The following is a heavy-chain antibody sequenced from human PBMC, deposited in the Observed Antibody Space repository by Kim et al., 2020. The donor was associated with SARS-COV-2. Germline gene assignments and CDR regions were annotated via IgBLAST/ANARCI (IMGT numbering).Heavy chain of an antibody. CDR2: IIPIFGTA. D-gene: IGHD3-22*01. CDR1: GGTFSSYA. CDR3: AREGYYDSSGSKLKPFDY. V-gene: IGHV1-69*13. J-gene: IGHJ4*02. Sequence: SVKVSCKASGGTFSSYAISWVRQAPGQGLEWMGGIIPIFGTANYAQKFQGRVTITADESTSTAYMELSSLRSEDTAVYYCAREGYYDSSGSKLKPFDYWGQGTLVTVSS.